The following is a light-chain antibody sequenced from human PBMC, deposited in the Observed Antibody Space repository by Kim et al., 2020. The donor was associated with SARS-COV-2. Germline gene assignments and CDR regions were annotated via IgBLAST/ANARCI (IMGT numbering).Light chain of an antibody. CDR2: GDS. CDR1: PSGGSN. CDR3: PQYGNWPPYT. Sequence: VSPGERATLPCRARPSGGSNVAWYQQKSGQAPRLLIYGDSIRATGIPVRFSGSGSGTEFTLPISGLQSEDFAVYFRPQYGNWPPYTFGQGTKLEI. V-gene: IGKV3D-15*01. J-gene: IGKJ2*01.